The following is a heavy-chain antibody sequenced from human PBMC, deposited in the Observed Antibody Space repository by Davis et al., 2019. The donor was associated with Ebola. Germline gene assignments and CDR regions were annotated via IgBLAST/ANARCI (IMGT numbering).Heavy chain of an antibody. CDR1: GGSISSSSYY. V-gene: IGHV4-39*02. J-gene: IGHJ6*02. CDR3: KGDTYYYYEMDV. D-gene: IGHD2-21*01. CDR2: IYYSGST. Sequence: SETLSLTCTVSGGSISSSSYYWGWIRQPPGKGLEWIGSIYYSGSTYYNPSLKSRVTISVDTSKNVFSLTLTSVTAADTAVYFCKGDTYYYYEMDVWGQGTTVTVSS.